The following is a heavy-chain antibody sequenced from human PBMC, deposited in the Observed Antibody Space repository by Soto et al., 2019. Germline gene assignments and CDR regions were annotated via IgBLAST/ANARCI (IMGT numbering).Heavy chain of an antibody. D-gene: IGHD3-3*01. Sequence: QVQLVQSGAEEKEPGASVKVSCKGSGYTFTSYAMDWVRQAPGQRLEWMGWINAGNGNTKYSQKFQGRVTITRDTSANTAYMELSSLRSEDTAVYYCARDVTVVDYYSGMDGWGQGTTVTVSS. CDR1: GYTFTSYA. CDR2: INAGNGNT. V-gene: IGHV1-3*05. J-gene: IGHJ6*02. CDR3: ARDVTVVDYYSGMDG.